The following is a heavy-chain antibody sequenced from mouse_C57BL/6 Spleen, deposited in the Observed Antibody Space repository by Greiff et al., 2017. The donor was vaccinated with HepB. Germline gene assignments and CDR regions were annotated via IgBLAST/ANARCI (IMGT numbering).Heavy chain of an antibody. CDR3: ARKGDFYYYGSSYWYFDV. J-gene: IGHJ1*03. Sequence: VQLQQSGAELVMPGASVKLSCKASGYTFTSYWMHWVKQRPGQGLEWIGEIDPSDSYTNYNQKFKGKSTLTVDKSSSTAYMQLSSLTSEDSAVYYCARKGDFYYYGSSYWYFDVWGTGTTVTVSS. CDR1: GYTFTSYW. CDR2: IDPSDSYT. V-gene: IGHV1-69*01. D-gene: IGHD1-1*01.